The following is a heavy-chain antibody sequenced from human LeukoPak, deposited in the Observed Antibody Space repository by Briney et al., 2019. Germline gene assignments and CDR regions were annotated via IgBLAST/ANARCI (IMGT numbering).Heavy chain of an antibody. J-gene: IGHJ5*02. CDR1: GGTFSSYA. Sequence: GASVKVSCKASGGTFSSYAISWVRQAPGQGLEWMGGIIPIFGTANYAQKFQGRVTITTDESTSTAYMELSSLRSEDTAVYYCARDRGADRFGESFDPWGQGTLVTVSS. D-gene: IGHD3-10*01. CDR2: IIPIFGTA. CDR3: ARDRGADRFGESFDP. V-gene: IGHV1-69*05.